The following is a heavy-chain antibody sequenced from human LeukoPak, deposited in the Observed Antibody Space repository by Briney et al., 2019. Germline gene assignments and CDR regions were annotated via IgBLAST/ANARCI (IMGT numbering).Heavy chain of an antibody. CDR2: IKQDGSEN. V-gene: IGHV3-7*01. CDR3: VRDNGYCSSTSCYYYYMDV. Sequence: GVLRLSCAASGFTFSSYWMSWVRQAPGKGLEWVANIKQDGSENYYVDSVKGRFTIFRDNAKNSLCLQMNSLRAEDTAVYYCVRDNGYCSSTSCYYYYMDVWGKGTTVTISS. J-gene: IGHJ6*03. CDR1: GFTFSSYW. D-gene: IGHD2-2*03.